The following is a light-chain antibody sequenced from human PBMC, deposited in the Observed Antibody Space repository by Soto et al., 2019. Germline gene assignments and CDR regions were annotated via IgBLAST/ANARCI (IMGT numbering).Light chain of an antibody. CDR3: QQYGSSPFT. V-gene: IGKV3-20*01. Sequence: EIVLTQSPDTLSLSPGERVTLSCRASQRMTNNFLAWFQQKPGLAPRLLIHGASTRASGVPDRFTGGGSGTDFVLTISRVEPEDFAVYYCQQYGSSPFTFGQGTKLQIK. CDR1: QRMTNNF. J-gene: IGKJ2*01. CDR2: GAS.